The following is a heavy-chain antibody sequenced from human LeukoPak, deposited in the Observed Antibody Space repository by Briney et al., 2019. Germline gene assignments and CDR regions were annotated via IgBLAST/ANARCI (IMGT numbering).Heavy chain of an antibody. Sequence: SQTLSLTCVISVDSVSSNSVAWNWIRQSPSRGLEWLGRTYYRSKWSNDYTVSVKSRIVINPDTSKNQFSLQLNSVTPEDTAVYYCARGINSAFDIWGQGTMVTVSS. J-gene: IGHJ3*02. CDR2: TYYRSKWSN. V-gene: IGHV6-1*01. CDR1: VDSVSSNSVA. D-gene: IGHD4-23*01. CDR3: ARGINSAFDI.